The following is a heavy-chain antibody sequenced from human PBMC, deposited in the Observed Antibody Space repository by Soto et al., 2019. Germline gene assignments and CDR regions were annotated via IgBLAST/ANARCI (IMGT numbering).Heavy chain of an antibody. CDR2: ISGYNGDT. CDR3: AKNGQPPYYYYGMDV. CDR1: GYTFTRYG. V-gene: IGHV1-18*01. D-gene: IGHD2-8*01. Sequence: QGQLVQSGAEVKKPGASVKVPCKASGYTFTRYGISWVRQAPGQGLEWMGWISGYNGDTNYAQKFQGRVTMTVDTSTTTAFMELTSLTSDDRAVYYCAKNGQPPYYYYGMDVWGQGTTVTVSS. J-gene: IGHJ6*02.